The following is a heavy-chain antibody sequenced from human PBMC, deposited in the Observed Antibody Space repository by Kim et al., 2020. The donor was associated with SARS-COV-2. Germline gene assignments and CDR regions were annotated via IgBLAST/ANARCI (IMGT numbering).Heavy chain of an antibody. CDR2: IYYSGST. J-gene: IGHJ4*02. CDR1: GGSISSYY. V-gene: IGHV4-59*13. D-gene: IGHD3-10*01. CDR3: ARGLTYYYGSGSYFRRYDY. Sequence: SETLSLTCTVSGGSISSYYWSWIRQPPGKGLEWIGYIYYSGSTNYNPSLKSRVTISVDTSKNQFSLKLSSVTAADTAVYYCARGLTYYYGSGSYFRRYDYWGQGTLVTVSS.